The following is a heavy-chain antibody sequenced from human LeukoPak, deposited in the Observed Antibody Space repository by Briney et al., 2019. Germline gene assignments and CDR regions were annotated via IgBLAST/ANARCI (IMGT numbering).Heavy chain of an antibody. Sequence: GGSLRLSCGASGFTLSSYAMSWVRQAPGKGLQWVSSLGISGGYTWYAGSVKGRFTISRDSSKNTLYLQMNSLGAEDTAVYYCARGGGGNSDFLATYTGASLSFYYWGQGALVTVSS. CDR3: ARGGGGNSDFLATYTGASLSFYY. J-gene: IGHJ4*02. CDR2: LGISGGYT. CDR1: GFTLSSYA. D-gene: IGHD4-23*01. V-gene: IGHV3-23*01.